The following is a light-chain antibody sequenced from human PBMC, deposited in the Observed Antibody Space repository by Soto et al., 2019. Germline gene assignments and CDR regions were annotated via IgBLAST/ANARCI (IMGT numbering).Light chain of an antibody. Sequence: IGFTKSPGALSFSPEERATLSCRASQSVSSSYLAWYQQKPGQAPRLLIYGASSRATGIPDRFSGSGSGTDFTLTISRLEPEDFAVYYCQHYGSSPRTFGQGTKVDIK. CDR2: GAS. CDR3: QHYGSSPRT. J-gene: IGKJ1*01. CDR1: QSVSSSY. V-gene: IGKV3-20*01.